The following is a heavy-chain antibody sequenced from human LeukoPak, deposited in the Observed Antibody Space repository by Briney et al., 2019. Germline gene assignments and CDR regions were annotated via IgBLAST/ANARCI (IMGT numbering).Heavy chain of an antibody. Sequence: SGTLSLTCAVSGGSIRSRNWWSWVRQTPGKGLEWIGEIYHSGNSNSNPSLKSRVTMSVDKSRNQLSLKLSSVTAADTAVYYCARSGGIVEVDYWGQGTLVTVSS. J-gene: IGHJ4*02. CDR1: GGSIRSRNW. CDR2: IYHSGNS. CDR3: ARSGGIVEVDY. V-gene: IGHV4-4*02. D-gene: IGHD1-26*01.